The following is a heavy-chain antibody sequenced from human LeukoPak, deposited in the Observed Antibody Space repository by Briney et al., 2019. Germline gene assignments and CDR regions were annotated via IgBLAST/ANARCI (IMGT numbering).Heavy chain of an antibody. CDR1: GGSFSGYY. Sequence: SETLSLTCAVYGGSFSGYYWSWIRQPPGKGLEWIGEINHSGSTNYNPSLKSRVTISVDTSKNQFSLKLSSVTAADTAVYYCARSRGSGSYSHFDYWGQGTLVTVSS. CDR3: ARSRGSGSYSHFDY. V-gene: IGHV4-34*01. J-gene: IGHJ4*02. CDR2: INHSGST. D-gene: IGHD3-10*01.